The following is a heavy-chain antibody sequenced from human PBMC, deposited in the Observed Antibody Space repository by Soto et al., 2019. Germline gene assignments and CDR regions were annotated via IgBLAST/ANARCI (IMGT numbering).Heavy chain of an antibody. CDR1: GGSISSSSYY. V-gene: IGHV4-39*01. CDR2: IYYSGST. CDR3: ASLSIRPPNYYYYGMDV. J-gene: IGHJ6*02. D-gene: IGHD4-4*01. Sequence: SETLSLTCTVSGGSISSSSYYWGWIRQPPGKGLEWIGSIYYSGSTYYNPSLKSRATISVDTSKNQFSLKLSSVTAADTAVYYCASLSIRPPNYYYYGMDVWGQGTTVTVSS.